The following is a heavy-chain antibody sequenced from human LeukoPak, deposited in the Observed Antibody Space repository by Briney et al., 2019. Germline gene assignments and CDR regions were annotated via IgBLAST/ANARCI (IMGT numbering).Heavy chain of an antibody. D-gene: IGHD1-26*01. V-gene: IGHV4-30-4*01. CDR2: IYHGGTT. Sequence: SQTLSLTCTVSGVSISSGVKDWGWIRQQQGKGLEWIGYIYHGGTTYYNPALKSRIVMSVDTSTNQFSLKLSSVTAADTAVYYCTRWETGGGKFDYWGQGTLVTVSS. CDR1: GVSISSGVKD. J-gene: IGHJ4*02. CDR3: TRWETGGGKFDY.